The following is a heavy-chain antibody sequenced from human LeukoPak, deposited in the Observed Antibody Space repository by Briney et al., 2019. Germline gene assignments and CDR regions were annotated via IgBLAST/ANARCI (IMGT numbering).Heavy chain of an antibody. CDR3: TRVDGSYGYYYYYMDV. D-gene: IGHD1-26*01. Sequence: SETLSLTCTVSGYSISSGYYWGWIRQPPGKGLEWIGSIYHSGSTYYNPSLKSRVTISVDTSKNQFSLKLSSVTAADTAVYYCTRVDGSYGYYYYYMDVWGKGTTVTVSS. J-gene: IGHJ6*03. V-gene: IGHV4-38-2*02. CDR2: IYHSGST. CDR1: GYSISSGYY.